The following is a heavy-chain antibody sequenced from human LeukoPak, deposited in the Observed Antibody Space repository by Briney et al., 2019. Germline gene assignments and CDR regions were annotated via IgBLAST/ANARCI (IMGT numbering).Heavy chain of an antibody. CDR2: IYPGDSDT. CDR1: GYSFTSYW. V-gene: IGHV5-51*01. J-gene: IGHJ5*02. Sequence: GESLKISCKGSGYSFTSYWIGWVRQMPGKGLEWMGIIYPGDSDTRYSPSFQGQVTISADKSISTAYLQWSSLKASDTAMYYCARGKIGYRSSTSCQAWFDPWGQGTLVTVSS. D-gene: IGHD2-2*01. CDR3: ARGKIGYRSSTSCQAWFDP.